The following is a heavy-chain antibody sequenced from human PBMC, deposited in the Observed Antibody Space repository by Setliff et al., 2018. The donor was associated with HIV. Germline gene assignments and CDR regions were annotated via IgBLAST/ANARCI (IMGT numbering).Heavy chain of an antibody. Sequence: ASVKVSCKASGYSFSGYYLHWVRRAPGQGLEWMGWINPDSGDTNYAQKFQGRLTMTRDTSINTAYMELSRLGSDDTAVYYCAAPMYYFGIDAFDVWGQGTMVTVSS. CDR2: INPDSGDT. J-gene: IGHJ3*01. D-gene: IGHD3-10*01. V-gene: IGHV1-2*02. CDR3: AAPMYYFGIDAFDV. CDR1: GYSFSGYY.